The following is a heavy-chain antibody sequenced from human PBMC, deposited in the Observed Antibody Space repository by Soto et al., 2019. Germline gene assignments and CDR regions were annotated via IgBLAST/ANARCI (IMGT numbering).Heavy chain of an antibody. CDR2: ISYDGSNK. Sequence: QVQLVESGGGVVQPGRSLRLSCAASGFTFSSYGMHWVRQAPGKGLEWVAVISYDGSNKYYADSVKGRFTISRDNSKNTLYLQMNSLRAEDTAVYYCAKTVDTVMASSFDIWGQGTMVTVSS. J-gene: IGHJ3*02. CDR1: GFTFSSYG. V-gene: IGHV3-30*18. CDR3: AKTVDTVMASSFDI. D-gene: IGHD5-18*01.